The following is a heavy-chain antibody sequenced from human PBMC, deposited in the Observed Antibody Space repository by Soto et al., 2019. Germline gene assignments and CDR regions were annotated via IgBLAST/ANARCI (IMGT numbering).Heavy chain of an antibody. CDR3: TTEAITGDDY. V-gene: IGHV3-15*01. J-gene: IGHJ4*02. D-gene: IGHD1-20*01. Sequence: GGSLRLSCAASGFTFSNAWMSWVRQAPGKGLEWVGRIKSKTDDGTTDYAAPVKDRFTISRDDSKNTLYLQMNSLKTEDTAVYYCTTEAITGDDYWGQGTLVTVSS. CDR1: GFTFSNAW. CDR2: IKSKTDDGTT.